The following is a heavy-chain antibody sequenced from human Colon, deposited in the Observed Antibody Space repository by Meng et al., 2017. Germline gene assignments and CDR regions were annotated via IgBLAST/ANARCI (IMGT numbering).Heavy chain of an antibody. CDR2: IIPMFPKT. Sequence: QVQVVQSGAEVKKTGASVKVSCKTSGGSFNTYGINWVRHAPKQGLEWMGGIIPMFPKTNYAQKFEGRLTITADESTSTAYMELSSLRSEDTAVYYCTRGLATIPHFDYWGQGTLVTVSS. V-gene: IGHV1-69*01. CDR3: TRGLATIPHFDY. D-gene: IGHD5-24*01. J-gene: IGHJ4*02. CDR1: GGSFNTYG.